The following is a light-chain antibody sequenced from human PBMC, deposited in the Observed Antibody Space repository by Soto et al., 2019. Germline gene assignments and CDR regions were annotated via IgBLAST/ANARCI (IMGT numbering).Light chain of an antibody. CDR2: AAS. J-gene: IGKJ1*01. V-gene: IGKV3-15*01. CDR3: QHYNSYSEA. Sequence: IVVTQSPATLSVSPGERVTFSCKASLFIANHLAWYQHKPGQSPRLLIHAASTGAPGVPARFSGSGSGTEFTLTISSLQPDDFATYYCQHYNSYSEAFGQGTKVDIK. CDR1: LFIANH.